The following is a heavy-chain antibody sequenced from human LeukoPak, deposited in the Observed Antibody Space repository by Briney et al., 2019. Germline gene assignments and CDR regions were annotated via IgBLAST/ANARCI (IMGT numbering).Heavy chain of an antibody. CDR1: GGSISSYY. V-gene: IGHV4-59*01. CDR2: IYYSGST. J-gene: IGHJ3*02. D-gene: IGHD5/OR15-5a*01. CDR3: AREGLREIEAFDI. Sequence: SETLSLTCTVSGGSISSYYWSWIRQPPGKGLEWIGYIYYSGSTNYNPSLKSRVTISVDTSKNQFSLKLSSVTAADTAVYYCAREGLREIEAFDIWGQGTMVTVSS.